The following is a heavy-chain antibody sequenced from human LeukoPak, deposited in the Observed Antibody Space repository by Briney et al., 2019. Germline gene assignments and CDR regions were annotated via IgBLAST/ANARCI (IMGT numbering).Heavy chain of an antibody. CDR2: ISTGGDTT. D-gene: IGHD3-3*01. CDR1: GFTFSSYA. Sequence: GGSLRLSCAASGFTFSSYAMSWVRQAPGKGLEWVSVISTGGDTTYYAESVEGRFTISRDNSKNTLFLQMKSLRAEDTAIYYCAKKLPLSGLGYYFDYWGQGTLVTVSS. J-gene: IGHJ4*02. CDR3: AKKLPLSGLGYYFDY. V-gene: IGHV3-23*01.